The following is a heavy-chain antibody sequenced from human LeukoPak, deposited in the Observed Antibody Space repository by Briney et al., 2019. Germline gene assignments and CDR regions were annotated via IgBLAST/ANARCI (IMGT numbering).Heavy chain of an antibody. V-gene: IGHV3-66*01. CDR1: GFTVSSNY. J-gene: IGHJ6*02. Sequence: GGSLRLSCAASGFTVSSNYLSWVRQAPGKGLGWVSVIYSGGSTYYEDSVKGRFTISRDNSKNTLYLQMNSLRAEDTAVYYCARDPRVPMVRGYYYYGMDVWGQGTTVTVSS. CDR2: IYSGGST. CDR3: ARDPRVPMVRGYYYYGMDV. D-gene: IGHD3-10*01.